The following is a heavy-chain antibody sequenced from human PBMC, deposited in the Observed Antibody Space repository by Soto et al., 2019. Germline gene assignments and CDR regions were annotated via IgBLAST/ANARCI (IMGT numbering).Heavy chain of an antibody. Sequence: GGSLRLSYAASGFTFSSYWMHWVRQAPGKGLVGVSRINSDGSSTSYADSVKGRFTISRDNAKNTLYLQMNSLRVEDTAVYYCAREVPSRYARSVDYWGQGTLVTVSS. CDR1: GFTFSSYW. J-gene: IGHJ4*02. D-gene: IGHD1-1*01. CDR3: AREVPSRYARSVDY. CDR2: INSDGSST. V-gene: IGHV3-74*01.